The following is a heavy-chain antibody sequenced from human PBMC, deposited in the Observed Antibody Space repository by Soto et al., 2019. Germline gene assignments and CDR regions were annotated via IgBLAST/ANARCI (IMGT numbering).Heavy chain of an antibody. J-gene: IGHJ5*02. Sequence: QVQLVQSGADVKKPGASVKISCKASGYNFTQYRIHWVRQAPGQRLEWMGWITAGDAKTKYSQKFQGRVTISRDISATTVYLDLDSLRSEDTAVYYCARDLYSSSWFWFDPWGRGTQVIVSS. D-gene: IGHD2-2*01. CDR2: ITAGDAKT. CDR1: GYNFTQYR. V-gene: IGHV1-3*01. CDR3: ARDLYSSSWFWFDP.